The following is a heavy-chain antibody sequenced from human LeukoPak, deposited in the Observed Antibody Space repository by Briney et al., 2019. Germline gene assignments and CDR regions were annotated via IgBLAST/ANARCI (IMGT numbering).Heavy chain of an antibody. V-gene: IGHV4-34*01. Sequence: PSETLSLTCAVYGGSFSAYYWSWIRQPPGKGLEWIGEINQSGSANYNPSLKSRVTISVDTSKNQFSLKLSSVTAADTAVYYCARDMGGLILAFDYWGQGTLVTVSS. D-gene: IGHD3-16*01. CDR2: INQSGSA. CDR3: ARDMGGLILAFDY. J-gene: IGHJ4*02. CDR1: GGSFSAYY.